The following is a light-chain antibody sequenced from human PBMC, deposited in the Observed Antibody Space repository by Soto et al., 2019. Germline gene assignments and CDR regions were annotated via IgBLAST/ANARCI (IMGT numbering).Light chain of an antibody. CDR1: QSVDSTY. CDR3: QYYDSFRT. J-gene: IGKJ1*01. Sequence: EIVLTQSPGTLSLSPGERATLSCRASQSVDSTYLTWYQQKPGQAPRLLIYGASGRATGVPDRFSGSGSGTDFTLTISRLEPEDFALYFCQYYDSFRTFGQGTKV. V-gene: IGKV3-20*01. CDR2: GAS.